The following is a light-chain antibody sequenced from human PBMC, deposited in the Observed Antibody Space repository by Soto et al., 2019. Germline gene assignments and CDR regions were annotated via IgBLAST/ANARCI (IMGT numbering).Light chain of an antibody. Sequence: EIVLTQSPATLSLSPGDRATLSCRASQSVSSYLAWYQQKPGQAPRLLIYDASNRAPGIPARFSGSGSGTDFTLTITSLEPEDFAVYYCQQRSNWPSTFGGGTTVEIK. CDR1: QSVSSY. CDR3: QQRSNWPST. V-gene: IGKV3-11*01. J-gene: IGKJ4*01. CDR2: DAS.